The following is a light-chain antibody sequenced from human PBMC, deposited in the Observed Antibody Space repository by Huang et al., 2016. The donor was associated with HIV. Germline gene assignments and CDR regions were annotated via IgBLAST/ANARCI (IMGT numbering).Light chain of an antibody. Sequence: DIVMTQSPDSLAVSLGDRPTINCRSSQSLLDSSLNKDKLAWYQQKPGQPPRLLIFWASTRESAVADRISGSGSGTDFTLTISSLQAEDVAVYYCQQYYRTPLTFGGGTKVEIK. CDR2: WAS. J-gene: IGKJ4*01. V-gene: IGKV4-1*01. CDR3: QQYYRTPLT. CDR1: QSLLDSSLNKDK.